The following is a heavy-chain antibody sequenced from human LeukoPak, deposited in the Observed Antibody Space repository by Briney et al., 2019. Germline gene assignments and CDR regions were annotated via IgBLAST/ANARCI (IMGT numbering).Heavy chain of an antibody. V-gene: IGHV4-59*01. Sequence: SETLSLTCTVSGGSISSDCWSWIRQPPGKGLEWIVYICYTGSINYNPSLESRVTISVDTSKNQFSLKLTSVTAADTAIYYCARVPLEYNTATHFGSWGQGTLVTVSS. CDR3: ARVPLEYNTATHFGS. J-gene: IGHJ4*02. CDR2: ICYTGSI. D-gene: IGHD1-14*01. CDR1: GGSISSDC.